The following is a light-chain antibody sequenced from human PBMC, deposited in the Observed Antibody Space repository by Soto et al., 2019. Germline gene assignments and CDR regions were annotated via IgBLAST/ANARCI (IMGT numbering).Light chain of an antibody. CDR1: SSNIGSDF. V-gene: IGLV1-47*01. J-gene: IGLJ1*01. Sequence: QSVLTQAPSASGTPGQRVTISCSGTSSNIGSDFVSWYQQLPGTAANILIYHNYQQPSGVPDGFSGSKSGTSASLAISDLRYEDEADYYCSSWDESLSSYVFGAGTKLTVL. CDR3: SSWDESLSSYV. CDR2: HNY.